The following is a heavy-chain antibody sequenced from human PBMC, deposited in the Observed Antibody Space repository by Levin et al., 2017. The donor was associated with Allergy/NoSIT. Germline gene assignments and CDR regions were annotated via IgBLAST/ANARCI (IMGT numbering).Heavy chain of an antibody. CDR2: FNPNSGGT. CDR3: ARDYSGSGSYYNLFDS. V-gene: IGHV1-2*02. Sequence: GESLKISCKASGYTFTGYFIHWVRQAPGQGLEWMGWFNPNSGGTTYAQKFQGRVTMTSDTSISTAYMELRGLRSDDTAVYYCARDYSGSGSYYNLFDSWGQGTLVTVSS. D-gene: IGHD3-10*01. CDR1: GYTFTGYF. J-gene: IGHJ4*02.